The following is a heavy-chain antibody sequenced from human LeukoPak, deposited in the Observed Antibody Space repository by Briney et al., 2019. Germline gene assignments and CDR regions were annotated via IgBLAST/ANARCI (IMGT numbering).Heavy chain of an antibody. CDR3: ARERGYSGYDPEPVDY. V-gene: IGHV3-7*01. Sequence: PGGSLRLSCAASGFTFSDYYMSWIRQAPGKALEWVANIKQDGSEKYYVDSVKGRFTISRDNAKNSLYLQMNSLRAEDTAVYYCARERGYSGYDPEPVDYWGQGTLVTVSS. J-gene: IGHJ4*02. D-gene: IGHD5-12*01. CDR1: GFTFSDYY. CDR2: IKQDGSEK.